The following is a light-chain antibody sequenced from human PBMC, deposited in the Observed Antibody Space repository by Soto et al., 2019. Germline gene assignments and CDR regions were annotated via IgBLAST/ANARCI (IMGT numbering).Light chain of an antibody. CDR2: DVS. Sequence: QSALTQPASVSGSPGQSITISCTGTSSDVGGYNYVSWYQQRPGKAPKLMIYDVSSRPSGVSNRFSGSKSGNTASLTISGLQAEDEADYYCSSYTRSSTYVFGTGTKVTVL. CDR3: SSYTRSSTYV. V-gene: IGLV2-14*01. CDR1: SSDVGGYNY. J-gene: IGLJ1*01.